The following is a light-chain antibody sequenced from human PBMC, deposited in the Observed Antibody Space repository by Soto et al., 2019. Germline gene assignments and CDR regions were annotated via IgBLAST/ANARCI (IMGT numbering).Light chain of an antibody. CDR1: QILLHSHGYHY. Sequence: DTVMTQAPLCLQVTRVDPASLSCRSSQILLHSHGYHYLDWYLQKPGQSPQLLIYLASNRASGVPDRFSGSGSGTDFTLKISRVEADDVGVYYCMQGIHWPWTCGKGHKGDIK. CDR3: MQGIHWPWT. CDR2: LAS. V-gene: IGKV2-28*01. J-gene: IGKJ1*01.